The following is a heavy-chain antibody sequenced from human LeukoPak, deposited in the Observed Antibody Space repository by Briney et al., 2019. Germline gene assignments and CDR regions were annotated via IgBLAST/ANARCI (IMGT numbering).Heavy chain of an antibody. CDR3: VKGGRTTGTTVLDY. V-gene: IGHV3-48*03. Sequence: PGGSLRLSCAASGFTFSSYEMNWVRQAPGKGLEWVSYISSTSGSTIYYADSVKGRFTISRDNSRNTLDLQMSSLRPEDTAVYYCVKGGRTTGTTVLDYWGHGTLVTVSS. J-gene: IGHJ4*01. D-gene: IGHD1-1*01. CDR2: ISSTSGSTI. CDR1: GFTFSSYE.